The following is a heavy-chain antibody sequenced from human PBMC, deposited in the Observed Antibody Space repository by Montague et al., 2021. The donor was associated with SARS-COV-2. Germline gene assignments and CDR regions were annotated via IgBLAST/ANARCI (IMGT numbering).Heavy chain of an antibody. D-gene: IGHD3-10*01. CDR1: GGSIGSYS. CDR3: ARSGAVPMD. J-gene: IGHJ4*02. Sequence: SETLSLTCTVSGGSIGSYSWSWIRQSPGKGLEWIGYFYHSGGTKYNPSLKSRVTISGDTSKNQFSLKLSSVTTADTAVYYCARSGAVPMDWGQGTLVTVSP. V-gene: IGHV4-59*13. CDR2: FYHSGGT.